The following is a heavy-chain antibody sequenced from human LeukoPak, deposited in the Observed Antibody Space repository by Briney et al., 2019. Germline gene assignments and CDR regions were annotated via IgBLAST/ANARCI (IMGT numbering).Heavy chain of an antibody. V-gene: IGHV1-8*03. CDR1: GGTFSSYA. J-gene: IGHJ4*02. CDR3: ARGYYGDYEGDFDY. Sequence: ASVKVSCKASGGTFSSYAISWVRQATGQGLEWMGWMNPNSGNTGYAQKFQGRVTITRNTSISTAYMELSSLRSEDTAVYYCARGYYGDYEGDFDYWGQGTLVTVSS. D-gene: IGHD4-17*01. CDR2: MNPNSGNT.